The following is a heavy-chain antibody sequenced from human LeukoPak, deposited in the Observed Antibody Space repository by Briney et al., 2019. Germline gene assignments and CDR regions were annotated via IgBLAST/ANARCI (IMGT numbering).Heavy chain of an antibody. CDR3: ATDYGDYEPIDY. D-gene: IGHD4-17*01. V-gene: IGHV3-30*04. CDR1: GVTLSNYA. Sequence: SGRPLRLSCPASGVTLSNYAMHWARRPPGRGLEWVAVISFDGTNKYYGDSVEGRFSVSRDNSKNTLYLQMNSLRPDDTAMYYCATDYGDYEPIDYWGQGTLVTVSS. CDR2: ISFDGTNK. J-gene: IGHJ4*02.